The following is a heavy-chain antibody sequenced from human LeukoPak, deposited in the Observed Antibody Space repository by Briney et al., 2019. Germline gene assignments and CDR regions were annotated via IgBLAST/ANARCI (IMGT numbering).Heavy chain of an antibody. Sequence: SVKVSCKASGGTFSSYAISWVRQAPGQGLEWMGGIIPIFGTANYAQKFQGRVTITADKSTSTAYMELSSLRSEDTAVYYCARGGGSGSYYSSDNAFDIWGQGTMVTVSS. CDR3: ARGGGSGSYYSSDNAFDI. CDR1: GGTFSSYA. CDR2: IIPIFGTA. V-gene: IGHV1-69*06. J-gene: IGHJ3*02. D-gene: IGHD3-10*01.